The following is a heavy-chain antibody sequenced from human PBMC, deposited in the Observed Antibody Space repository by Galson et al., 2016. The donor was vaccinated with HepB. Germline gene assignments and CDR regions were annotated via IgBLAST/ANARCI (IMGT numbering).Heavy chain of an antibody. V-gene: IGHV3-33*06. D-gene: IGHD3-16*01. Sequence: SLRLSCAASGFIFSDYGMHWVRQAPGKGLEWVAVVWHDGSNINYVDSVKGRFTISRDNFKNTLDLQTNSLRAEDTAVYYCAKETSNWGQYYFDYWGQGTLVSVSS. CDR3: AKETSNWGQYYFDY. CDR2: VWHDGSNI. CDR1: GFIFSDYG. J-gene: IGHJ4*02.